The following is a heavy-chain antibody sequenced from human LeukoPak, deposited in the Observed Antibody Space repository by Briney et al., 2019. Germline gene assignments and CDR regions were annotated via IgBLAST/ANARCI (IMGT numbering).Heavy chain of an antibody. D-gene: IGHD3-22*01. V-gene: IGHV1-69*13. CDR2: IIPIFGTA. Sequence: SVKVSCKASGGTFSSYAISWVRQAPGQGLEWMGGIIPIFGTANYAQKFQGRVTITADESTSTAYMELSSLRSEDTAVYYCARAADYYDSSGYYGYWGQGTLVTVSS. J-gene: IGHJ4*02. CDR3: ARAADYYDSSGYYGY. CDR1: GGTFSSYA.